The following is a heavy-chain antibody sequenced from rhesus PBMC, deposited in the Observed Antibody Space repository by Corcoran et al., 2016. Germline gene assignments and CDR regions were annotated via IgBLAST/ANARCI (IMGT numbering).Heavy chain of an antibody. CDR2: IYGSGRSN. J-gene: IGHJ5-2*02. D-gene: IGHD4-23*01. CDR3: AREGYSNYGGGLDV. V-gene: IGHV4-169*02. Sequence: QLQLQESGPGLVKPSETLSLTCAVSGGSISSSYWSWIRQAPGTGMEGIGYIYGSGRSNNHNPSLNGRVTLSVDTSKNQLSLKLSAVTAADTAVYYCAREGYSNYGGGLDVWGRGVLVTVSS. CDR1: GGSISSSY.